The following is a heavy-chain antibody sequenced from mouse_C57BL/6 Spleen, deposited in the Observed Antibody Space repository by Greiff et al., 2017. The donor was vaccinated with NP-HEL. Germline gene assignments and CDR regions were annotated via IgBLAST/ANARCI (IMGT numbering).Heavy chain of an antibody. V-gene: IGHV3-6*01. CDR3: ARNSDYDWFAY. J-gene: IGHJ3*01. Sequence: VQLQQSGPGLVKPSQSLSLTCSVTGYSITSGYYWNWIRQFPGKKLEWMGYISYDGSNNYNPSLKNRISITRDTSKNQFFLKLNSVTTEDTATYYCARNSDYDWFAYWGQGTLVTVSA. CDR2: ISYDGSN. CDR1: GYSITSGYY. D-gene: IGHD2-4*01.